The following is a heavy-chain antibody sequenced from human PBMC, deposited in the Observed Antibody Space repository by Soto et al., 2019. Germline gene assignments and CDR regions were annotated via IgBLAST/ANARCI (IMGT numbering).Heavy chain of an antibody. CDR3: AREGGRGAGSNAVDY. D-gene: IGHD1-26*01. Sequence: SETLSLTCTVSGGSINNGNYYWSWIRQLPGKGLEWIGYIHYGASTYYNPSLKSRVTISIDTSKNQFSLRLNFVTAADTAVYYCAREGGRGAGSNAVDYWGQGTLVTVSS. J-gene: IGHJ4*02. V-gene: IGHV4-31*03. CDR1: GGSINNGNYY. CDR2: IHYGAST.